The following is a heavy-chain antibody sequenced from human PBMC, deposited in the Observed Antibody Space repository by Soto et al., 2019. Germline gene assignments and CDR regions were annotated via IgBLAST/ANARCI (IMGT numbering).Heavy chain of an antibody. CDR2: IIPISGAV. J-gene: IGHJ5*02. D-gene: IGHD4-17*01. CDR1: GGTFTNYA. Sequence: QVQLVQSGAEVKKPGSSVKVSCKASGGTFTNYAIYWVRQAPGHGLEWMGGIIPISGAVNYAQKFQGRVTITADEYTSTVYIALSSLRSENTAVYYCARTTTAYNGFDLWGQGTLVTVSS. CDR3: ARTTTAYNGFDL. V-gene: IGHV1-69*01.